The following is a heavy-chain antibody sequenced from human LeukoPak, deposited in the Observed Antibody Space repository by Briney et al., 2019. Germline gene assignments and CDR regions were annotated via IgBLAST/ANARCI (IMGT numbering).Heavy chain of an antibody. CDR2: MNPNSGNT. CDR3: ARGSGYYGSGSFLPPFYYMDV. Sequence: ASVKVSCKASGYTFTGYYMHWVRQAPGQGLEWMGWMNPNSGNTGYAQKFQGRVTITRNTSISTAYMELSSLRSEDTAVYYCARGSGYYGSGSFLPPFYYMDVWGKGTTVTVSS. D-gene: IGHD3-10*01. J-gene: IGHJ6*03. V-gene: IGHV1-8*03. CDR1: GYTFTGYY.